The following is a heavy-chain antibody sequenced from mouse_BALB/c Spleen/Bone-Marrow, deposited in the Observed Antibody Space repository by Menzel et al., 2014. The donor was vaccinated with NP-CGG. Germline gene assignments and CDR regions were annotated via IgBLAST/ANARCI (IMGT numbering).Heavy chain of an antibody. V-gene: IGHV2-6-7*01. CDR2: IWGDGST. CDR3: ARDSFLITRALDY. D-gene: IGHD2-4*01. CDR1: GFSLTGYG. Sequence: VELVESGPGLGAPSQSLSITCTVSGFSLTGYGVSWVRQPPGKGLEWLGMIWGDGSTDYNSALKSRLSISKDNSKSQVFLKMNSLQTDDTARYYCARDSFLITRALDYWVQGPPGT. J-gene: IGHJ4*01.